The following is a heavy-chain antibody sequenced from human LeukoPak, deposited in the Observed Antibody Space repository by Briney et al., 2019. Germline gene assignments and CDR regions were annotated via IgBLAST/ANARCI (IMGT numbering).Heavy chain of an antibody. J-gene: IGHJ6*03. Sequence: GGSLRLSCAASGFTFSGHEMNSVRQAPGKGLEWVSYISSSGSTIYYADSVKGRFTISRDNAKNSLYLQMNSLRAEDTAVYYCARGFTGTTYPFYYYYMDVWGKGTTVTVSS. V-gene: IGHV3-48*03. D-gene: IGHD1-1*01. CDR1: GFTFSGHE. CDR3: ARGFTGTTYPFYYYYMDV. CDR2: ISSSGSTI.